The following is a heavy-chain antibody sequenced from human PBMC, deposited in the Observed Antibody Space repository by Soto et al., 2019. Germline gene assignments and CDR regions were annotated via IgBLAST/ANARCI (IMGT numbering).Heavy chain of an antibody. CDR1: GGSFSGYY. Sequence: QVQLQQWGAGLLKPSETLSLTCAVYGGSFSGYYWSWIRQPPGKGLAWIGEINHSGSTNYNPSLKSRVSIAVDTSKNQLSLKVSSVTAADTAVYYCARGLTQWLVPNWFDPLGQGTLVTVSS. CDR2: INHSGST. J-gene: IGHJ5*02. V-gene: IGHV4-34*01. D-gene: IGHD6-19*01. CDR3: ARGLTQWLVPNWFDP.